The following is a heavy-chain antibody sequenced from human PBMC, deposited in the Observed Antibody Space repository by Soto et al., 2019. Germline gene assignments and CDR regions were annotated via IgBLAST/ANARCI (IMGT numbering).Heavy chain of an antibody. D-gene: IGHD3-10*01. CDR2: MNPNSGNT. V-gene: IGHV1-8*01. Sequence: QVQLVQSGAEVKKPGASVKVSCKASGYTFTSYDINWVRQATGQGLEWMGWMNPNSGNTGYAQKFQGRVTMTRNTSISKAYMELSRLRCEDTVVYYCSRLYYYCSGSYYTRDYWGQGTLVTVSP. CDR3: SRLYYYCSGSYYTRDY. CDR1: GYTFTSYD. J-gene: IGHJ4*02.